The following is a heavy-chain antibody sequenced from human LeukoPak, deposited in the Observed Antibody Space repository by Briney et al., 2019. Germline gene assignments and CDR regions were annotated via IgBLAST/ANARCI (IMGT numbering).Heavy chain of an antibody. V-gene: IGHV4-4*08. Sequence: PPETLSLTCTVPGGSISSYYWSWIRPPPGKGLEWIGYIYSDGSSHYNPSLRRRVTITLDTSKNQFSLELVTRTAADTAMYYCARLPPSLYSISWYGFDYWGQGALVTVSS. CDR3: ARLPPSLYSISWYGFDY. CDR2: IYSDGSS. J-gene: IGHJ4*02. CDR1: GGSISSYY. D-gene: IGHD6-13*01.